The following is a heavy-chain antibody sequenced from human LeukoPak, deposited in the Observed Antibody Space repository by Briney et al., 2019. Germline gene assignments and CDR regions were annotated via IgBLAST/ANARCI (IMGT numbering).Heavy chain of an antibody. J-gene: IGHJ4*02. CDR1: GGTFSSYA. D-gene: IGHD1-26*01. CDR3: AREDPGSYRFFDY. CDR2: IIPIFGTA. V-gene: IGHV1-69*13. Sequence: ASVKVSCKASGGTFSSYAISWVRQAPGQGLEWMGGIIPIFGTANYAQKFQGRVTITADESTSTAYMELSSLRSEDTAVYYCAREDPGSYRFFDYWGQGTLVTVSS.